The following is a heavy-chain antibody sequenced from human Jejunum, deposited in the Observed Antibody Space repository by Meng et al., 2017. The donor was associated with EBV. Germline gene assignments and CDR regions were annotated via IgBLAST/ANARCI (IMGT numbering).Heavy chain of an antibody. D-gene: IGHD2-8*02. CDR1: GGSFSGYY. J-gene: IGHJ4*02. Sequence: LKQWGARLLRLTETLSLTCVVYGGSFSGYYWSWVRQPPGRGLEYIGEVHFSGITNYTPSLKSRVTMSVDASKNQFSLRLTSVTAADTAVYYCARRTGDYVVGYWGQGTLVTVSS. CDR2: VHFSGIT. CDR3: ARRTGDYVVGY. V-gene: IGHV4-34*02.